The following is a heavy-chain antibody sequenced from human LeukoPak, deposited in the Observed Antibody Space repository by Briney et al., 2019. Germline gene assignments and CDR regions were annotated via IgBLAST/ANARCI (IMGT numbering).Heavy chain of an antibody. Sequence: PSETLSLTCNVSGVSVNTFYWSWIRQPPGKGPEWIGFISETGTTNYNPSLNSRVSISMDVSKKQFSLTLTSVTAADTAVYHCARGPFFPGYTNRLYYFDYWGQGTLVTVSS. D-gene: IGHD3-16*02. V-gene: IGHV4-59*02. J-gene: IGHJ4*02. CDR2: ISETGTT. CDR1: GVSVNTFY. CDR3: ARGPFFPGYTNRLYYFDY.